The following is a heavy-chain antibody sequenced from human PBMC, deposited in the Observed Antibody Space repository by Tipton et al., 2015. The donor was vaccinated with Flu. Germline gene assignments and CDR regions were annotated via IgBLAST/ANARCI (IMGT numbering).Heavy chain of an antibody. CDR2: IYYSGST. Sequence: GLVKPSETLSLTCTVSGGSISSSSYYWGWIRQPPGKGLEWIGSIYYSGSTYYNPSLKSRVTISVDTSKNQFSLKLSSVTAADTAVYYCARLTVTIGYWGQGTLVTVSS. V-gene: IGHV4-39*01. CDR3: ARLTVTIGY. J-gene: IGHJ4*02. CDR1: GGSISSSSYY. D-gene: IGHD4-17*01.